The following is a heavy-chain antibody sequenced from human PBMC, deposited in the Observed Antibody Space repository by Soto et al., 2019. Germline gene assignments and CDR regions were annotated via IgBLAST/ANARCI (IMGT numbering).Heavy chain of an antibody. CDR1: GGSISSYY. J-gene: IGHJ4*02. CDR3: AREWATVTTLDY. V-gene: IGHV4-59*12. D-gene: IGHD4-17*01. CDR2: IYYSGST. Sequence: PSETLSLTCTVSGGSISSYYWSWIRQPPGKGLEWIGYIYYSGSTNYNPSLKSRVTISLDTSKNQFSLKLSSVTDADTAVYYCAREWATVTTLDYWGQGTLVTVSS.